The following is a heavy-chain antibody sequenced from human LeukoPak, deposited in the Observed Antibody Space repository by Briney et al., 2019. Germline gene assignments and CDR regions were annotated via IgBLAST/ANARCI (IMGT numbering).Heavy chain of an antibody. D-gene: IGHD3-22*01. CDR1: GGSISSSSYY. V-gene: IGHV4-39*01. CDR3: ARCSSQGDSSGYYYMFFDY. CDR2: IYYSGST. J-gene: IGHJ4*02. Sequence: PSETLSLTCTVSGGSISSSSYYWGWIRQPPGKGLEWIGSIYYSGSTYYNPSLKSRVTISVDTSKNQFSLKLSSVTAADTAVYYCARCSSQGDSSGYYYMFFDYWGQGTLVTVSS.